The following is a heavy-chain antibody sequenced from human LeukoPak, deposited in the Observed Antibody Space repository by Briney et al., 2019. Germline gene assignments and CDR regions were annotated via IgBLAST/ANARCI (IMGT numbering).Heavy chain of an antibody. Sequence: ASVKVSCKASGYTFTSYGISWVRQAPGQGLEWMGWINAGNGNTKYSQKFQGRVTITRDTSASTAYMELSSLRSEDTAVYYCARGGVPYCSGGSCYRLVWFDPWGQGTLVTVSS. CDR2: INAGNGNT. J-gene: IGHJ5*02. D-gene: IGHD2-15*01. V-gene: IGHV1-3*01. CDR1: GYTFTSYG. CDR3: ARGGVPYCSGGSCYRLVWFDP.